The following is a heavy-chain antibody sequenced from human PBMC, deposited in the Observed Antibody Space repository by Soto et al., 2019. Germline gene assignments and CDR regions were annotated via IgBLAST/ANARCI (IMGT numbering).Heavy chain of an antibody. J-gene: IGHJ5*02. Sequence: QLQLQESGPGLMKPSETLSLTCSVSGGSISSNSYFWDWIRQSPGKGLEWIGSVHFRGSTYYNPSLKSRVTISVDTAKNQFSLKLTSVTAADRAVYYCARRGLNNSYGYDHRLDPWGQGTLVTVSS. CDR1: GGSISSNSYF. D-gene: IGHD5-18*01. CDR3: ARRGLNNSYGYDHRLDP. CDR2: VHFRGST. V-gene: IGHV4-39*01.